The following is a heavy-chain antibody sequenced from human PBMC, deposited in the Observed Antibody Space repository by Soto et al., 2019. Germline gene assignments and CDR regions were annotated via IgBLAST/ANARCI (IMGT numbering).Heavy chain of an antibody. V-gene: IGHV1-18*01. CDR1: GYTFTSYG. J-gene: IGHJ6*02. D-gene: IGHD6-13*01. CDR2: ISAYNGNT. Sequence: GASVKVSCKASGYTFTSYGISWVRQAPGQGLEWMGWISAYNGNTNYAQKLQGRVTMTTDTSTSTAYMELRSLRSDDTAVYYCARDQKQQLVHNYYGMDVWGQGTTVTVSS. CDR3: ARDQKQQLVHNYYGMDV.